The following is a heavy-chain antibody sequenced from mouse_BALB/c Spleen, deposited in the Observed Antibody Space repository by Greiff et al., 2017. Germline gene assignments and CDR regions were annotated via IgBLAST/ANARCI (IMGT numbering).Heavy chain of an antibody. D-gene: IGHD2-14*01. CDR1: GYAFSSYW. V-gene: IGHV1-80*01. J-gene: IGHJ4*01. CDR2: IYPGDGDT. CDR3: ASYRFYAMDY. Sequence: QVQLQQSGAELVRPGSSVKISCKASGYAFSSYWMNWVKQRPGQGLEWIGQIYPGDGDTNYNGKFKGKATLTADKSSSTAYMQLSSLTSEDSAVYFCASYRFYAMDYWGQGTSVTVSS.